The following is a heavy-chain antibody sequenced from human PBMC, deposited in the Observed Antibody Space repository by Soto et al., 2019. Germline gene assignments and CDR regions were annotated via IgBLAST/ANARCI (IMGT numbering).Heavy chain of an antibody. J-gene: IGHJ4*02. V-gene: IGHV4-31*03. Sequence: SETLSLTCTVSGGSISSGGYYWSWIRQHPGKGLEWIGYIYYSGSTYYNPSLKSRVTISVDTSKNQFSLKLSSVTAADTAVYYCARPGYSSSWYYFDYWGQGTLVTVSS. CDR1: GGSISSGGYY. CDR3: ARPGYSSSWYYFDY. CDR2: IYYSGST. D-gene: IGHD6-13*01.